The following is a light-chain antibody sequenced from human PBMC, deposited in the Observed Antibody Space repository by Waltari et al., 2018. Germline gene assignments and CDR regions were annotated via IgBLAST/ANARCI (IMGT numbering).Light chain of an antibody. CDR1: QRVSTY. V-gene: IGKV3-11*01. CDR2: DAS. Sequence: EIVLTQSPATLPLSPGEGATLSCRASQRVSTYLAWYQQKPGQAPRLLIYDASNRAPGIPARFSASGSGTDFTLTISSLEPDDFAVYYCLQRSAWPYTFGQGTKLEIK. CDR3: LQRSAWPYT. J-gene: IGKJ2*01.